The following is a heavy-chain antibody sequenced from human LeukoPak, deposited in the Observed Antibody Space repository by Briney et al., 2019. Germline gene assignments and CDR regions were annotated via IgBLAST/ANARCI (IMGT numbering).Heavy chain of an antibody. CDR2: MSYDGINK. CDR3: ARGYCTTTSCYIDY. D-gene: IGHD2-2*02. V-gene: IGHV3-30*04. CDR1: GFTFSNYA. Sequence: GGSLRLSCAASGFTFSNYAFHWVRQAPDKGLEWVAVMSYDGINKYYRDSVKGRFTISRDISKSTLYLQMNSLRAEDTAVYYCARGYCTTTSCYIDYWGQGSLVTVSS. J-gene: IGHJ4*02.